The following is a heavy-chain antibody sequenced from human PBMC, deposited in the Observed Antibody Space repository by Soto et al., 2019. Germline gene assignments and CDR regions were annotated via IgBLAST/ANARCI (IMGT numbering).Heavy chain of an antibody. J-gene: IGHJ4*02. CDR3: ARGLIEWSYDY. V-gene: IGHV4-31*02. D-gene: IGHD3-3*01. CDR2: IYTNGGT. Sequence: WTWIRQHPGKGLEWIGCIYTNGGTDYSPSLKSRVTISMDTSKNQFSLRLTSVTAADTAVYYCARGLIEWSYDYWGQGILVTVSS.